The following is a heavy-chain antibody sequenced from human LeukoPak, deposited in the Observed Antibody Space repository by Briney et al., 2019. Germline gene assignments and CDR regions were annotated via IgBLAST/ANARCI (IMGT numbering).Heavy chain of an antibody. Sequence: SETLSLTCTVSGGSLNGYYWGWIPQPPGKGLECIGYIHSSEGTAHNASLKSRLTISLDTSKNQFSLTLSSVTAADTAVYYCARHVYGEGMVVWGKGTTATVSS. CDR3: ARHVYGEGMVV. J-gene: IGHJ6*04. V-gene: IGHV4-59*08. D-gene: IGHD4-17*01. CDR2: IHSSEGT. CDR1: GGSLNGYY.